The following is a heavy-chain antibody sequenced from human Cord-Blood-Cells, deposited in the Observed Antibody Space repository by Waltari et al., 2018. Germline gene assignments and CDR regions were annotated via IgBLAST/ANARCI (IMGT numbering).Heavy chain of an antibody. CDR1: GGSISSSSYY. CDR2: IYYSGRT. Sequence: QLQLQESGPGLVKPSETLSLTCTVSGGSISSSSYYWGWIRQPPGKGLEWSGSIYYSGRTYYNPSLKSRVTISVDTSKNQFSLKLSSVTAADTAVYYCASGRGAFDIWGQGTMVTVSS. CDR3: ASGRGAFDI. V-gene: IGHV4-39*01. J-gene: IGHJ3*02.